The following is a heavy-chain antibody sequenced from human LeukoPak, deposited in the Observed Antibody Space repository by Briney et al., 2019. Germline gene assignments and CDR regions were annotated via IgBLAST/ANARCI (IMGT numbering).Heavy chain of an antibody. J-gene: IGHJ4*02. D-gene: IGHD2-8*01. Sequence: ASVKVSCKASGYTFTGYYMHWVRQAPGQGLEWMGWINPNSGGTNYVQKFQGRVTMTRDTSISTAYMELSRLRSDDTAVYYCARDRDCTNGVCYISDFDYWGQGTLVTVSS. CDR1: GYTFTGYY. CDR3: ARDRDCTNGVCYISDFDY. CDR2: INPNSGGT. V-gene: IGHV1-2*02.